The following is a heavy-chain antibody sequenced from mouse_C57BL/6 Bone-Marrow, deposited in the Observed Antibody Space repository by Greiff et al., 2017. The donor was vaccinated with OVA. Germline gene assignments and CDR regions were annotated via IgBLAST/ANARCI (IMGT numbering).Heavy chain of an antibody. V-gene: IGHV5-9*01. CDR2: ISGGGGNT. J-gene: IGHJ2*01. CDR1: GFTFSSYT. CDR3: ARHWYYGSSSYFDY. Sequence: EVQRVESGGGLVKPGGSLKLSCAASGFTFSSYTMSWVRQTPEKRLEWVATISGGGGNTYYPDSVKGRFTISRDNAKNTLYLQMSSLRSEDTALYYCARHWYYGSSSYFDYWGQGTTLTVSS. D-gene: IGHD1-1*01.